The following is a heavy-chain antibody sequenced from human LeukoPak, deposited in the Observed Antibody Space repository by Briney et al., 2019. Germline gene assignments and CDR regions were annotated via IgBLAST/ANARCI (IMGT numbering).Heavy chain of an antibody. CDR3: ARGPNYAFWSGSYYYYMDV. D-gene: IGHD3-3*01. J-gene: IGHJ6*03. Sequence: ASVKVSCKASGYTFTSYDINWVRQATGQGLEWMGWMNPNSGNTGYAQKFQGRVTMTRSTSINTAYMELSSLRSEDTAVCYCARGPNYAFWSGSYYYYMDVWGKGTTVTVSS. CDR2: MNPNSGNT. CDR1: GYTFTSYD. V-gene: IGHV1-8*01.